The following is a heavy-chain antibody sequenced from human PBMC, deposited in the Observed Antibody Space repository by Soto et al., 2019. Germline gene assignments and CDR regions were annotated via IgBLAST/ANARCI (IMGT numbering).Heavy chain of an antibody. Sequence: SVKVSCKASGGTFSIYAISWVLQSPVQWLDWMGGIIPIFGTANYAQKFQGRVTITADESTSTAYMELSSLRSEDTAVYYCARDLHGDLEAFDYWGQGTLVTVSS. J-gene: IGHJ4*01. CDR1: GGTFSIYA. D-gene: IGHD4-17*01. CDR2: IIPIFGTA. V-gene: IGHV1-69*13. CDR3: ARDLHGDLEAFDY.